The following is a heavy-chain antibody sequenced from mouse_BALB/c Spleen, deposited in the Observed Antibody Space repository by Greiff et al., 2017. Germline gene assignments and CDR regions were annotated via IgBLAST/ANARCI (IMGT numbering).Heavy chain of an antibody. D-gene: IGHD2-3*01. Sequence: VKLVESGPGLVQPSQSLSITCTVSGFSLTSYGVHWVRQSPGKGLEWLGVIWSGGSTDYNAAFISRLSISKDNSKSQVFFKMNSLQADDTAIYYCARMGGYYGRYAMDCWGQGTSDTVAA. CDR2: IWSGGST. CDR1: GFSLTSYG. J-gene: IGHJ4*01. CDR3: ARMGGYYGRYAMDC. V-gene: IGHV2-4-1*01.